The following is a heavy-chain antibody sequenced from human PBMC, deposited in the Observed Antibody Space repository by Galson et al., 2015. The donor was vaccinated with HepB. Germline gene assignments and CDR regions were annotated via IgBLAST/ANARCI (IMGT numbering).Heavy chain of an antibody. Sequence: SVKVSCKASGGTFSSYAISWVRQAPGQGLEWMGRIIPILGIANYAQKFQGRVTITADKSTSTAYMELSSLRSEDTAVYYCARVRRDGYNYYYGMGVWGQGTTVTVSS. V-gene: IGHV1-69*04. CDR1: GGTFSSYA. D-gene: IGHD5-24*01. CDR3: ARVRRDGYNYYYGMGV. J-gene: IGHJ6*02. CDR2: IIPILGIA.